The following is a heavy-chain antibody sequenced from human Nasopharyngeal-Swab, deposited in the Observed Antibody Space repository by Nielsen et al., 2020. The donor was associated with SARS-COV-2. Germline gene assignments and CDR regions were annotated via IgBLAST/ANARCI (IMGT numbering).Heavy chain of an antibody. CDR3: AKDITGYSSGWFYYYHYMDV. J-gene: IGHJ6*03. Sequence: GGSLRLSCAASGFTFSSYGMHWVRQAPGQGLEWVSVISYDGSNKYYADSVKGRFTISRDNSKNTLYLQMNSLRAEDTAVYYCAKDITGYSSGWFYYYHYMDVWGKGTTVTVSS. CDR2: ISYDGSNK. D-gene: IGHD6-19*01. V-gene: IGHV3-30*18. CDR1: GFTFSSYG.